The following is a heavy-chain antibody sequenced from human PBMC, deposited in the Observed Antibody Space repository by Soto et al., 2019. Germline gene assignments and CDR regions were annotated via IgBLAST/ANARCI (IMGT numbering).Heavy chain of an antibody. CDR2: IYHSGST. CDR3: ARVDYYDSSPSAFDI. CDR1: GGSIGSGGDS. Sequence: SETLSLTCAVSGGSIGSGGDSWSWIRQPPGKGLEWIGYIYHSGSTYYNPSLKSRVTISVDRSKNQFSLKLSSVTAADTAVYYCARVDYYDSSPSAFDIWGQGTMVTVSS. V-gene: IGHV4-30-2*01. D-gene: IGHD3-22*01. J-gene: IGHJ3*02.